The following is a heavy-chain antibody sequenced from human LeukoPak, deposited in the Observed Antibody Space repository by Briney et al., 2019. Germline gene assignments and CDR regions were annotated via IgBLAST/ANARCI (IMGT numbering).Heavy chain of an antibody. Sequence: GGSLRLSCAASGFTVSSNYMSWVRQAPGKGLEWVSVIYSGGSTYYADSVKGRFTISRDNSKNTLYLQMNSLRAEDTAVYYCARDPVSDYSGASDYWGQGTLVTVSS. CDR1: GFTVSSNY. J-gene: IGHJ4*02. D-gene: IGHD5/OR15-5a*01. V-gene: IGHV3-53*01. CDR3: ARDPVSDYSGASDY. CDR2: IYSGGST.